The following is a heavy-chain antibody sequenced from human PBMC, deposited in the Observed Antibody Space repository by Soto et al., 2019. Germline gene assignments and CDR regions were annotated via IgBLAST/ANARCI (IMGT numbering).Heavy chain of an antibody. D-gene: IGHD1-7*01. CDR1: GYSVTSGSY. CDR3: ARARIVVSGTIVDF. V-gene: IGHV4-38-2*02. CDR2: VYLSGHT. Sequence: PSETLSLTCTVSGYSVTSGSYLGWFLQPPEKGLEWIGSVYLSGHTYHNPSLMSRVTISIDTSKNQFSLKLTSVTAADTAVYYCARARIVVSGTIVDFWGLGTLVTVSS. J-gene: IGHJ4*02.